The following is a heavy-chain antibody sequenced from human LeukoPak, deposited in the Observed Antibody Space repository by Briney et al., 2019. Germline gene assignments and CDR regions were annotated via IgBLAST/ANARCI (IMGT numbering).Heavy chain of an antibody. J-gene: IGHJ3*02. V-gene: IGHV1-69*05. Sequence: SVKVSCKASGGTFSSYAISWVRQAPGQGLEWMGGIIPIFGTANYAQKFQGRVTITTDESTSTAYMELSSLRSEDTAVYYCARDLVAYDYVWGSPPGAFDIWGQGTMVTVSS. CDR2: IIPIFGTA. CDR1: GGTFSSYA. D-gene: IGHD3-16*01. CDR3: ARDLVAYDYVWGSPPGAFDI.